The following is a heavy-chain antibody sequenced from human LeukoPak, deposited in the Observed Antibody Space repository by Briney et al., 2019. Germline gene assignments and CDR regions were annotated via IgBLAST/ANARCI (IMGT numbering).Heavy chain of an antibody. CDR2: INHSGST. V-gene: IGHV4-34*01. CDR1: GGSFSGYY. Sequence: SETLSLTCAVYGGSFSGYYWSWIRQPPGKGLEWIGEINHSGSTNYNPSLKSRVTISVDTSKNQFSLKLSSVTAADTAVYYCARGLRDYDFWSGYLIPEYYYYYMDVWGKGTTVTVSS. CDR3: ARGLRDYDFWSGYLIPEYYYYYMDV. D-gene: IGHD3-3*01. J-gene: IGHJ6*03.